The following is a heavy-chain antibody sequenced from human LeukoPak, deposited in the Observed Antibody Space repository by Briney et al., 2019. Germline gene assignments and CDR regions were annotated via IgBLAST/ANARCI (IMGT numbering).Heavy chain of an antibody. CDR3: ARKGGDYVWGSYRYPYYFDY. D-gene: IGHD3-16*02. Sequence: SETLSLTCAVYGGSFSGCYWSWIRQPPGKGLEWIGEINHSGSTNYNPSLKSRVTISVDTSKNQFSLKLSSVTAADTAVYYCARKGGDYVWGSYRYPYYFDYWGQGTLVTVSS. V-gene: IGHV4-34*01. CDR2: INHSGST. J-gene: IGHJ4*02. CDR1: GGSFSGCY.